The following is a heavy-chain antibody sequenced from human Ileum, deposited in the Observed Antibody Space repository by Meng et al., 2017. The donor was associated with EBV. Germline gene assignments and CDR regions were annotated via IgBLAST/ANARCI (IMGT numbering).Heavy chain of an antibody. CDR3: ARRDTAWFDP. CDR2: IYHTGST. J-gene: IGHJ5*02. CDR1: GGSITSYSYY. Sequence: QLHLQESGPGLVKPSEPLSLTCSVSGGSITSYSYYWGWIRQPPGKGLEWIATIYHTGSTYYNPSLKSRVTISVDTSKNEFSLKVTSVTAADTALYYCARRDTAWFDPWGRGTLVTVSS. D-gene: IGHD2-21*02. V-gene: IGHV4-39*01.